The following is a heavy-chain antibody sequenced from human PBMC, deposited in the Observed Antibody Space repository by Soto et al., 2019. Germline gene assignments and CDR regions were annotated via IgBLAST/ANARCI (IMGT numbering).Heavy chain of an antibody. D-gene: IGHD2-21*02. V-gene: IGHV4-30-2*01. CDR2: IYHSGST. CDR1: GGSISSGGYS. Sequence: SQTLSLTCAVSGGSISSGGYSWSWIRQPPGKGLEWIGYIYHSGSTYYNPSLKSRVTISVDRSKNQFSLKLSSVIAADTAVYYCAGAAYCGGDCYSSYYYGMDVWGQGTTVTVSS. CDR3: AGAAYCGGDCYSSYYYGMDV. J-gene: IGHJ6*02.